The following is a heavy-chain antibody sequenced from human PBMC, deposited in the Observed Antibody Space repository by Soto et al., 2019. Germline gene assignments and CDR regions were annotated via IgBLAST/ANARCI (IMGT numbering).Heavy chain of an antibody. CDR1: GYSFSAYY. CDR3: ARESGVTTATLDYYYFYMDV. CDR2: INHNSGGT. V-gene: IGHV1-2*04. Sequence: QVQLVQSGAEVKKPGASVRVSCKASGYSFSAYYIHWLRQATGQGREWMGWINHNSGGTKFAQKFQGWVTMTRDTCISTAYMERSRLKSDDTAVYFWARESGVTTATLDYYYFYMDVGGKGTTVTVSS. J-gene: IGHJ6*03. D-gene: IGHD4-17*01.